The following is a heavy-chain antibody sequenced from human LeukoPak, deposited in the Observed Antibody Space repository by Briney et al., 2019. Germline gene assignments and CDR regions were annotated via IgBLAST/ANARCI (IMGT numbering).Heavy chain of an antibody. CDR1: GYTFTIYY. J-gene: IGHJ4*02. Sequence: GASVKVSCKASGYTFTIYYIHWVRQAPGRGLEWMGVINPSGDSTTYAQGFEGRLTMTRDTSTSTVYMDLSSLTSEDTAVYFCARDKRGSPDYWGQGTLVVVSS. V-gene: IGHV1-46*01. CDR2: INPSGDST. CDR3: ARDKRGSPDY. D-gene: IGHD3-10*01.